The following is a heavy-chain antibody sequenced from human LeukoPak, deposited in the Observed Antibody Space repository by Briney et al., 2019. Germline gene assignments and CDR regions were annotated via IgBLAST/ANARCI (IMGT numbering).Heavy chain of an antibody. Sequence: GGSLRLSCAASGFTFSSYWMSWVCQAPGKGLEWVANIKQDGSEKYYVDSVKGRFTISRDNSKNTLYLQLTSLRAEDTAVYYCAKSRARREGSSGSIDYWGQGTLVTVSS. D-gene: IGHD3-22*01. CDR1: GFTFSSYW. CDR3: AKSRARREGSSGSIDY. CDR2: IKQDGSEK. V-gene: IGHV3-7*03. J-gene: IGHJ4*02.